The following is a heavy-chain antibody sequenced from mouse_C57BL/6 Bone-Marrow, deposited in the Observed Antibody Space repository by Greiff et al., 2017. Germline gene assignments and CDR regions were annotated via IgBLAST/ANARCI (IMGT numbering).Heavy chain of an antibody. J-gene: IGHJ4*01. CDR1: GFNFSSYG. CDR2: ISSGGSYT. V-gene: IGHV5-6*01. CDR3: ARPGCYALDY. Sequence: VQLKESGGDLVKPGGSLKLSCAASGFNFSSYGMSWVRQTPDKRLEWVATISSGGSYTYYPDSVKGRFTISRDNAKNTLYLQMSSLKSEDAAMYYCARPGCYALDYWGQGTTVTVSS.